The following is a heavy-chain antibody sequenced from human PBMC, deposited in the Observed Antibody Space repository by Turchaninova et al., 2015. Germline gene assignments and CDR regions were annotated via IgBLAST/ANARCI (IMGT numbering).Heavy chain of an antibody. D-gene: IGHD6-19*01. CDR3: ARETSPSGWHSLDY. V-gene: IGHV4-59*02. Sequence: QVQLQESGPVLVKTSATLSLPCTVPGDSVKKYKWSWIRQPPWKGLEGLGLISYAGATNYNPALKSRRTMSLDVSKNRISMRLRAVTAADSAIYYCARETSPSGWHSLDYWGPGTLITVSS. CDR2: ISYAGAT. CDR1: GDSVKKYK. J-gene: IGHJ4*02.